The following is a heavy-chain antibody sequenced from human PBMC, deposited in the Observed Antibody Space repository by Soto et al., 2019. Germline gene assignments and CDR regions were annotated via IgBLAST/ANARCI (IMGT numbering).Heavy chain of an antibody. V-gene: IGHV1-8*01. D-gene: IGHD1-7*01. CDR3: ARGAFLINWNYEVMTWFDP. CDR2: MSPNSGSA. Sequence: QVQLVQSGAEVKKPGASVKVSCKASGYTFTSYDINWVRQATGQGLEWLGWMSPNSGSAGYAQKFQGRITMTRNTSIGTAYMELSRLRSEDTAVYYCARGAFLINWNYEVMTWFDPWGQGTLVTVSS. J-gene: IGHJ5*02. CDR1: GYTFTSYD.